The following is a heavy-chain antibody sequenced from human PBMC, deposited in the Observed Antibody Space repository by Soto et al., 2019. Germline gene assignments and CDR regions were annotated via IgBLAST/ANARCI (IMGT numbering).Heavy chain of an antibody. J-gene: IGHJ4*02. D-gene: IGHD5-12*01. V-gene: IGHV4-59*08. CDR1: GGSISSYY. CDR3: ARLGRWLQALDS. CDR2: IYYSGST. Sequence: QVQLQESGPGLVKPSETLSLTCTVSGGSISSYYWSWIRQPPGKGLEWVGYIYYSGSTTYNPSLKCRLPISVATSKNQFSLKLRSVTAADTAVYYCARLGRWLQALDSWGQGTLVTVSS.